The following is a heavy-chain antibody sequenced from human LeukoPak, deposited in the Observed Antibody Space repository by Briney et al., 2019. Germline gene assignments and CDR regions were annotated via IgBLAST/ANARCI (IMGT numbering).Heavy chain of an antibody. Sequence: GGSLRFSCAASGFTFSSYWMNWARQAPGKGLEWVASINHNGNVNYYMDSVKGRFTISRGNAKNSLYLQMSNLRAEDTAVYFCARGGGLDVWGQGATVTVSS. CDR2: INHNGNVN. CDR3: ARGGGLDV. CDR1: GFTFSSYW. J-gene: IGHJ6*02. V-gene: IGHV3-7*03. D-gene: IGHD3-16*01.